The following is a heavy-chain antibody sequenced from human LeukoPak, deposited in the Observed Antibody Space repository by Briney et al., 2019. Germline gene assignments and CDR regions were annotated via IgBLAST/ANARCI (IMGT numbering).Heavy chain of an antibody. CDR3: ARYRRGHLWFGEFNWFDP. V-gene: IGHV4-61*02. J-gene: IGHJ5*02. D-gene: IGHD3-10*01. CDR2: ISSSGST. CDR1: GDSISSGDYY. Sequence: SETLSLTCTVSGDSISSGDYYWSRIRQPAGKGLEWIGRISSSGSTNYNPSLKSRVTISVDTSKNQFSLKLSSVTAADTAVYYCARYRRGHLWFGEFNWFDPWGQGTLVTVSS.